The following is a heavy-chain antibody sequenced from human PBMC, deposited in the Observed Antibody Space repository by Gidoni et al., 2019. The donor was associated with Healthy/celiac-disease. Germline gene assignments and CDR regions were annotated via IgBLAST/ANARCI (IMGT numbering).Heavy chain of an antibody. CDR2: IYTSGST. D-gene: IGHD6-25*01. CDR1: GGSISSGSYY. V-gene: IGHV4-61*02. CDR3: ARGRLEQRTYYYYGMDV. Sequence: QVQLQESGPGLVKPSQTLSLTCTVSGGSISSGSYYWSWIRQPAGKGLEWIGRIYTSGSTNYNPSLKSRVTISVDTSKNQFSLKLSSVTAADTAVYYCARGRLEQRTYYYYGMDVWGQGTTVTVSS. J-gene: IGHJ6*02.